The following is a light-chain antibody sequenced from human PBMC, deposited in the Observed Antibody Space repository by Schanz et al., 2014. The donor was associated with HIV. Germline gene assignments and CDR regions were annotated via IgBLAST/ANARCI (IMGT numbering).Light chain of an antibody. V-gene: IGLV1-44*01. Sequence: QSVLTQPPSASGTPGQRVTISCSGSTSNIGSNHVDWYQQLPGTAPRLLIQANNQRPSGVPDRFSGSGSATSASLAISGLQSEDEAVYYCATWDDSLEGWVFGGGTKLTVL. CDR3: ATWDDSLEGWV. J-gene: IGLJ3*02. CDR1: TSNIGSNH. CDR2: ANN.